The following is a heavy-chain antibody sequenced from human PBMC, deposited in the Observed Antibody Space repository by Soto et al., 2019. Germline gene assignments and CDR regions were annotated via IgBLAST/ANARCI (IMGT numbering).Heavy chain of an antibody. CDR1: GYTFTSYG. J-gene: IGHJ6*02. V-gene: IGHV1-18*01. CDR2: ISAYNGNT. Sequence: ASVKVSCKASGYTFTSYGISWVRQAPGQGLEWMGWISAYNGNTNYAQKLQGRFTMTTDTSTSTAYMELRSLRSDDTAVYYCARLYSSSWHYYYYYGMDVWGQGTTVTVSS. CDR3: ARLYSSSWHYYYYYGMDV. D-gene: IGHD6-13*01.